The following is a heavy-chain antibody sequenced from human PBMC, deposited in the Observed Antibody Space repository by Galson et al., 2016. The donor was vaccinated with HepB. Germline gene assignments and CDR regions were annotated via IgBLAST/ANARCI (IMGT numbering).Heavy chain of an antibody. CDR1: GDSITSGGYC. CDR3: ARYRIAHETFDY. J-gene: IGHJ4*02. V-gene: IGHV4-30-2*01. Sequence: TLSLTCAVSGDSITSGGYCWSWIRQPPGEGLEWIGYVYDSGSTFYNPSLENRVTISVDGSKSQFSLKLYSVTAADTAVYYCARYRIAHETFDYWGQGALVTVSS. D-gene: IGHD1-26*01. CDR2: VYDSGST.